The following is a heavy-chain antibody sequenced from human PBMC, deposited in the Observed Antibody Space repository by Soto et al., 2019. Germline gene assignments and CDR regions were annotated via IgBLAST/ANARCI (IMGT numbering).Heavy chain of an antibody. Sequence: PGESLKISYKCSGYSFTSYWIGWVRQIPGKGLEWMGIIYPGDSDTRYSPYFQGQVTISADKSISTDYLQWSSLKASETAMYYYAISGIVVVPAAMSSSAWFDPWGQGTLVTVSS. CDR2: IYPGDSDT. CDR1: GYSFTSYW. V-gene: IGHV5-51*01. CDR3: AISGIVVVPAAMSSSAWFDP. D-gene: IGHD2-2*01. J-gene: IGHJ5*02.